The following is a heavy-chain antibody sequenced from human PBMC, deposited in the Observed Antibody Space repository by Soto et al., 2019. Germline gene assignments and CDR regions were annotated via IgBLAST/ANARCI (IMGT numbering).Heavy chain of an antibody. CDR2: IYYSGST. Sequence: PSETLSLTCTVSGGSISSSSYYWGWIRQPPGKGLEWIGSIYYSGSTYYNPSLKSRVTISVDTSKNQFSLKLSSVTAADTAVYYCARLGVAGHYYGMDVWGQGTTVTVSS. CDR3: ARLGVAGHYYGMDV. D-gene: IGHD3-3*01. J-gene: IGHJ6*02. CDR1: GGSISSSSYY. V-gene: IGHV4-39*01.